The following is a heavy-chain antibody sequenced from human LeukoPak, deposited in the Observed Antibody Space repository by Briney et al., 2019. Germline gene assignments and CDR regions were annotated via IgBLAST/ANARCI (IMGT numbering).Heavy chain of an antibody. V-gene: IGHV1-69*05. Sequence: LGSSVKVSCKASGGTFTNYAISWVRQAPGQGLEWMGGIIPMFGTPSYAQNFQGKVTITTDESTSTSYLELNSLRSGDTAVYYCARPDKAAQYGPFDYWGQGTLVIVSS. CDR3: ARPDKAAQYGPFDY. CDR1: GGTFTNYA. CDR2: IIPMFGTP. J-gene: IGHJ4*02. D-gene: IGHD6-6*01.